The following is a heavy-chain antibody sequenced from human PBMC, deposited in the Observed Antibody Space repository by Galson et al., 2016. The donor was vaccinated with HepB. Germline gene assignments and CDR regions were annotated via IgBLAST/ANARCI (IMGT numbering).Heavy chain of an antibody. Sequence: ETLSLTCAVYGGSFSGYYWSWIRQAPGRGLEWIGEIFHTGITTYSPSLKLRFSISLDNSKKQFSLNLTPMTAADTAVYYCARRISSMVTPWYPFDVWGQGTMVIVSS. CDR2: IFHTGIT. D-gene: IGHD4-23*01. CDR3: ARRISSMVTPWYPFDV. CDR1: GGSFSGYY. V-gene: IGHV4-34*12. J-gene: IGHJ3*01.